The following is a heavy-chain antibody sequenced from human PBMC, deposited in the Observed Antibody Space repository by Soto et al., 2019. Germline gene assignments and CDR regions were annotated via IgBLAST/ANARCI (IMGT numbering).Heavy chain of an antibody. V-gene: IGHV3-9*01. Sequence: GGSLRLSCAASGFTFDDYAMHWVRQAPGKGLEWVSGISWNSGSIGYADSVKGRFTISRDNAKNSLYLQMNSLRAEDTALYYCAKPIRRFGELSTGPPFDYWGQGTLVTVSS. D-gene: IGHD3-10*01. CDR1: GFTFDDYA. CDR2: ISWNSGSI. CDR3: AKPIRRFGELSTGPPFDY. J-gene: IGHJ4*02.